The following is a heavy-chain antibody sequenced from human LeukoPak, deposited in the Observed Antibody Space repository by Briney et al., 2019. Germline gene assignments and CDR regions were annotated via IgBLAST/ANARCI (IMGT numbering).Heavy chain of an antibody. D-gene: IGHD3-10*01. CDR2: ISYDGSNK. Sequence: PGGSLRLSCAASGFTFSSYGMHWVRQAPGKGLEWVAVISYDGSNKYYADSVKGRFTISRDNSKNTLYLQMNSLRDEDTAVYYCARVLLWFGDDYWGQGALVTVSS. J-gene: IGHJ4*02. CDR1: GFTFSSYG. V-gene: IGHV3-30*03. CDR3: ARVLLWFGDDY.